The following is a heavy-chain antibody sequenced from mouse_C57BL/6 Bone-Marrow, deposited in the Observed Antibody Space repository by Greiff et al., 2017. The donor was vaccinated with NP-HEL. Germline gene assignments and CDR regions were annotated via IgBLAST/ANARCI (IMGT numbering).Heavy chain of an antibody. D-gene: IGHD1-1*01. CDR2: IHPNSGST. CDR3: AVLLDELYFDG. CDR1: GYTFTSYW. J-gene: IGHJ1*03. Sequence: VQLQQSGAELVKPGASVKLSCKASGYTFTSYWMHWVKQRPGQGLEWIGMIHPNSGSTNYNEKFKSKATLTVDKSSSTAYMQLSSLTSEDSAVYYCAVLLDELYFDGWGTGTTVTVSS. V-gene: IGHV1-64*01.